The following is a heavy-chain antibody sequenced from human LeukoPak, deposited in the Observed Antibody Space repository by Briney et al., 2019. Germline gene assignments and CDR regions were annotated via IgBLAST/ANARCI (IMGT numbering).Heavy chain of an antibody. D-gene: IGHD6-13*01. J-gene: IGHJ4*02. CDR1: GFTFSSYS. V-gene: IGHV3-21*01. CDR2: ISSSSSYI. Sequence: GGSLRLSCAASGFTFSSYSMIWVRQAPGKGLEWVSSISSSSSYIYYADSVKGRFTISRDNAKNSLYLQMNSLRAEDTAVYYCARDLSGSEPGIAAAATDYWGQGTLVTVSS. CDR3: ARDLSGSEPGIAAAATDY.